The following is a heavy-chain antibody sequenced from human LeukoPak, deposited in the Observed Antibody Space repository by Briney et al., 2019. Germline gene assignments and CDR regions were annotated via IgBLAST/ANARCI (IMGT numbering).Heavy chain of an antibody. D-gene: IGHD2-15*01. J-gene: IGHJ4*02. CDR2: INAGNGNT. CDR1: EYNFSSST. Sequence: ASVTVSCKASEYNFSSSTIHWVRQAPGQRLEWMGWINAGNGNTKSSQEFQGRVTITRDTSANTAYMELNSLRSEDMAVYYCARESPRSGGFDYWGQGTLVTVSS. V-gene: IGHV1-3*03. CDR3: ARESPRSGGFDY.